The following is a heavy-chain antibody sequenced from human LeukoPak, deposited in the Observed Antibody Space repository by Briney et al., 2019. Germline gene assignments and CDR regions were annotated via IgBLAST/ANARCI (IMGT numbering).Heavy chain of an antibody. CDR2: IQWTGGTI. D-gene: IGHD2-2*03. CDR1: GFYFSDYG. CDR3: ARAPGYGGTSSWFDP. V-gene: IGHV3-20*04. J-gene: IGHJ5*02. Sequence: GGSLRLSCVDSGFYFSDYGMVWVRQVPGRGLEWVSGIQWTGGTICYADSVKGRFTISRDNAKNSLYLQMDSLRVEDTALYYCARAPGYGGTSSWFDPWGQGTLVTVSS.